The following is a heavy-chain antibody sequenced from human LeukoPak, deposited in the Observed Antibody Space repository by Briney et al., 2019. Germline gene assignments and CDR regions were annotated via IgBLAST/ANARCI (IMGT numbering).Heavy chain of an antibody. D-gene: IGHD6-13*01. V-gene: IGHV4-30-2*03. CDR3: AIQKQHYYYYMDV. CDR2: IYYSGST. CDR1: GGSISSGGYY. J-gene: IGHJ6*03. Sequence: SETLSLTCTVSGGSISSGGYYWSWIRQPPGKGLEWIGYIYYSGSTYYNPSLKSRVTISVDTSKNQFSLKLSSVTAADTAVYYCAIQKQHYYYYMDVWGKGTTVTVSS.